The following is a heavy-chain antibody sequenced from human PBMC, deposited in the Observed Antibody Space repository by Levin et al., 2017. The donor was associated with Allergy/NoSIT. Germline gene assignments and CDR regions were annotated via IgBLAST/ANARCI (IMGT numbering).Heavy chain of an antibody. D-gene: IGHD3-10*01. CDR3: ARGGAPGALDI. V-gene: IGHV4-34*01. CDR1: GVSFSGSF. CDR2: ITPGGST. Sequence: SETLSLTCAVYGVSFSGSFWSWLRQPPGKGLEWIGEITPGGSTRYNPSLKSRVTISLDTSKNQLSLRLSSVTAADTAVYYCARGGAPGALDIWGQGTTVTVSS. J-gene: IGHJ3*02.